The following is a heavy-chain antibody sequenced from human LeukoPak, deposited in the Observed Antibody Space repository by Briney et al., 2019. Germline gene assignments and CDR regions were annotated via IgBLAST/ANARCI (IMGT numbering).Heavy chain of an antibody. D-gene: IGHD4-17*01. CDR3: AKTPRATVTTNY. V-gene: IGHV3-23*01. CDR1: GFTFSSNA. J-gene: IGHJ4*02. CDR2: ISGSGGST. Sequence: PGGSLRLSCAASGFTFSSNAMSWVRQAPGKGLEWVSAISGSGGSTYYADSVKGRFTISRDNSKNTLYLQMNSLRVEDTAVYYCAKTPRATVTTNYWCQGTLVTVSS.